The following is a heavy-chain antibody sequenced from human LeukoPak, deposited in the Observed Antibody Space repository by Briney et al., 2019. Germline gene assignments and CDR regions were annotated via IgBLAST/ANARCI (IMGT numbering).Heavy chain of an antibody. CDR2: IYSGGST. CDR1: GVTVSSNY. Sequence: GESLSLSCAASGVTVSSNYMSWVRQAPGQGLELVSVIYSGGSTYYADSAKGRFTISRDNSKNTLYLQMNSLRAEDPAVYYCGLGYYDILTGYSYYFDYWGQGTLVTVSS. D-gene: IGHD3-9*01. CDR3: GLGYYDILTGYSYYFDY. J-gene: IGHJ4*02. V-gene: IGHV3-53*01.